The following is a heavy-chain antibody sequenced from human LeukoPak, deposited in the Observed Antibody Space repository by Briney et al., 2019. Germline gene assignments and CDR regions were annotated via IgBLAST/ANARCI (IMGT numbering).Heavy chain of an antibody. D-gene: IGHD6-13*01. CDR2: INPNDGGT. CDR3: ARGWASSWYGTNWFDP. Sequence: ASVKVSCKASGYTFSGYNMHWVRQAPGQGLEWMGWINPNDGGTNYAQKFQGRVTMTRDTSISTAYMELSRLRSDDTAVYYCARGWASSWYGTNWFDPWGQGTLVTVSS. CDR1: GYTFSGYN. J-gene: IGHJ5*02. V-gene: IGHV1-2*02.